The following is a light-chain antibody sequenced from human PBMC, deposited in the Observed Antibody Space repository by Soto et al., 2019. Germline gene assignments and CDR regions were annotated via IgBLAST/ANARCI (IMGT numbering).Light chain of an antibody. CDR2: EVS. CDR3: STYTGTTTHVI. CDR1: SSDIGVYNY. V-gene: IGLV2-14*01. J-gene: IGLJ2*01. Sequence: LTQPASVSGSPGQSITISCTGTSSDIGVYNYVSWYQQHPGKVPKLIIFEVSYRPSGVSNRFSGSKSANTASLTISGLRAEDEADYYCSTYTGTTTHVIFGGGTKVTVL.